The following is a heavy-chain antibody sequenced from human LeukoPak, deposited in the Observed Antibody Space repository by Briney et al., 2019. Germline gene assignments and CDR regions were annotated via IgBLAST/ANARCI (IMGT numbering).Heavy chain of an antibody. J-gene: IGHJ4*02. CDR1: GGSTSGFY. D-gene: IGHD2/OR15-2a*01. CDR3: ARHPFSTPFDY. V-gene: IGHV4-59*08. CDR2: VYYSGDR. Sequence: SETLSLTCSVSGGSTSGFYWSWIRQPRGKGLEWIGYVYYSGDRNYNPSLKSRVSMSLDTSKNQVSLRLSSVTAADTAVYYCARHPFSTPFDYWGRGTLVTVSS.